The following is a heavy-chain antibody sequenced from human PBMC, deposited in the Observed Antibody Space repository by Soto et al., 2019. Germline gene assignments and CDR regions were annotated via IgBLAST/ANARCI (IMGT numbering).Heavy chain of an antibody. J-gene: IGHJ6*02. Sequence: QSGGSLSLSCTASGFTFSNYAIHWVRQAPGKGLEWVAVISYHGSNKYYADSVKGRFTISRDNSKNTLYLQMNSLRAEDTAVYYCARDGEAVSTVRGVVPLFNGMDVWGRGTTVTVSS. CDR1: GFTFSNYA. CDR2: ISYHGSNK. CDR3: ARDGEAVSTVRGVVPLFNGMDV. D-gene: IGHD3-10*01. V-gene: IGHV3-30*04.